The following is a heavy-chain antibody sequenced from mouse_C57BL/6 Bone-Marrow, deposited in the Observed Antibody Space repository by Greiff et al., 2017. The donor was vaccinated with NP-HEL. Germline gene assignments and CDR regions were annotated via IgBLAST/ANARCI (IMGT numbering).Heavy chain of an antibody. CDR1: GYTFTSYW. J-gene: IGHJ3*01. V-gene: IGHV1-5*01. D-gene: IGHD3-1*01. Sequence: DVQLQESGTVLARPGASVKMSCKTSGYTFTSYWMHWVKQRPGQGLEWIGAIYPGNSDTSYNQKFKGKAKLTAVTSASTAYMELSSLTNEDSAVYYCTGRGAYWGQGTLVTVSA. CDR3: TGRGAY. CDR2: IYPGNSDT.